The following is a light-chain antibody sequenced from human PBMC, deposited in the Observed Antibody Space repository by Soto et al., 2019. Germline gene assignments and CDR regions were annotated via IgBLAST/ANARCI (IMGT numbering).Light chain of an antibody. Sequence: EIVMTQSPATLSVSPGERAPLSCRASQSVSSNLAWFQQKPGQAPRLLIYGASTRDTGIPARFSGSGSGTEFTLTISSLQSEDFAVYHCQQYNKWPPTFGQGTKVDVK. J-gene: IGKJ1*01. CDR2: GAS. CDR3: QQYNKWPPT. V-gene: IGKV3-15*01. CDR1: QSVSSN.